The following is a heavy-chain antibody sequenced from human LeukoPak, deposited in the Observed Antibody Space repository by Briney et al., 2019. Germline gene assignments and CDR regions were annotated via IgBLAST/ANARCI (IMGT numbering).Heavy chain of an antibody. D-gene: IGHD3-10*01. CDR3: AKDGSGSPRDY. CDR2: ISYDGSNK. V-gene: IGHV3-30-3*01. J-gene: IGHJ4*02. Sequence: GGSLRLSCAASGFTFSSYAMHWVRQAPGKGLEWVAVISYDGSNKYYADSVKGRFTISRDNSKNTLYLQMNSLRAEDTAVYYCAKDGSGSPRDYWGQGTLVTVSS. CDR1: GFTFSSYA.